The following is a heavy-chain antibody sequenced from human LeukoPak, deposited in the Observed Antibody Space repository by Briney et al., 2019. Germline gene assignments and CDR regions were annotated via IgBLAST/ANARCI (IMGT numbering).Heavy chain of an antibody. D-gene: IGHD6-6*01. CDR1: GGSISSYY. J-gene: IGHJ4*02. CDR2: IYYSGST. Sequence: SETLSLTCTVSGGSISSYYWSWIRQPPGKGLEWIGYIYYSGSTNYNPSLKSRVTISVDTSKIQFSLKLTSVTAADTAVYYCARGGVAARLFDYWGQGTLVTVSS. CDR3: ARGGVAARLFDY. V-gene: IGHV4-59*01.